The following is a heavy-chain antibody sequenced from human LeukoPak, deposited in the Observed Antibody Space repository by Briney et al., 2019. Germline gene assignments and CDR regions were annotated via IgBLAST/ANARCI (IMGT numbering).Heavy chain of an antibody. CDR3: ARGGHPYSSSSGIAY. CDR2: IIPIFGTA. V-gene: IGHV1-69*13. CDR1: GGTFSSYA. D-gene: IGHD6-6*01. Sequence: SVNVSCTASGGTFSSYAISWVRQAPGQGLEWMGGIIPIFGTANYARKFQGRVTITADESTSTAYMELSSLRSEDTAVYYCARGGHPYSSSSGIAYWGQGTLVTVSS. J-gene: IGHJ4*02.